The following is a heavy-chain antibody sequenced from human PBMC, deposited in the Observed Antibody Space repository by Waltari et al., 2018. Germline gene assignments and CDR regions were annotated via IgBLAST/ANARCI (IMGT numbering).Heavy chain of an antibody. D-gene: IGHD4-17*01. V-gene: IGHV3-30-3*01. J-gene: IGHJ4*02. CDR3: ARDTYGDYRFDY. CDR2: ISYDGSNK. Sequence: QGHGKGLEWWAVISYDGSNKYYADAVKGRFTISRDNSKNTLYLQMNSLRAEDTAVYYCARDTYGDYRFDYWGQGTLVTVSS.